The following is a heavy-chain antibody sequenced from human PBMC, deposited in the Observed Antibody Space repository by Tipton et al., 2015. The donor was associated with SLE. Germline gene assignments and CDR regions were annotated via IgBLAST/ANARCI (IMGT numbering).Heavy chain of an antibody. Sequence: TLSLTCAVYGGSFSGYYWSWIRQPPGKGLEWIGEINHSGSTNYNPSLKSRVTISVDTSKNQFSLKLSSVTAADTAVYYCASYGYSYGYRDAFDSWGQVTMVTASS. CDR2: INHSGST. CDR3: ASYGYSYGYRDAFDS. J-gene: IGHJ3*02. V-gene: IGHV4-34*01. CDR1: GGSFSGYY. D-gene: IGHD5-18*01.